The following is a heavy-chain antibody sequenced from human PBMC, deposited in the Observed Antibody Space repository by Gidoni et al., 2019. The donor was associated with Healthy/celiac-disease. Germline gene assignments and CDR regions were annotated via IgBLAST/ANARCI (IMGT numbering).Heavy chain of an antibody. Sequence: EVQLVESGGGLVQPGGSLRLSCAASGFPFSSYWMSWVRQAPGKGLEWVANIKQDGSEKYYVDSVKGRFTISRDNAKNSLYLQMNSLRAEDTAVYYCGSQRVWRGQEIGYWGQGTLVTVSS. J-gene: IGHJ4*02. CDR1: GFPFSSYW. CDR3: GSQRVWRGQEIGY. D-gene: IGHD2-8*01. CDR2: IKQDGSEK. V-gene: IGHV3-7*01.